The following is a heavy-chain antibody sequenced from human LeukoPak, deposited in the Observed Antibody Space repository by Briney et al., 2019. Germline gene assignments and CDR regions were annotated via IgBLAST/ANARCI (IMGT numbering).Heavy chain of an antibody. CDR3: ARSRGSGYPRPFDY. V-gene: IGHV4-34*01. CDR1: GGSFSGYY. CDR2: INHSGST. Sequence: SETLSLTCAVYGGSFSGYYWSWIRQPPGKGLEWIGEINHSGSTNYSPSLKSRVTISVDTSKNQFSLKLSSVTAADTAVYYCARSRGSGYPRPFDYWGQGTLVTVSS. J-gene: IGHJ4*02. D-gene: IGHD3-22*01.